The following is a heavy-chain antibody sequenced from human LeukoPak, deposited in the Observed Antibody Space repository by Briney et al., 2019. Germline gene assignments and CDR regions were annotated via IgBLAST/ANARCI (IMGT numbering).Heavy chain of an antibody. D-gene: IGHD6-19*01. V-gene: IGHV3-53*01. CDR3: SRDYSLRGWAGGENWFDP. Sequence: GGFPRTSIGAAWFSARNNNMWLGRQAPRERVGGGLVISCGGGTNYADSVKGRFIISRDNSKNTLFLQMNSLRAEDTAVYYCSRDYSLRGWAGGENWFDPWGQGTLVTVSS. CDR2: ISCGGGT. J-gene: IGHJ5*02. CDR1: WFSARNNN.